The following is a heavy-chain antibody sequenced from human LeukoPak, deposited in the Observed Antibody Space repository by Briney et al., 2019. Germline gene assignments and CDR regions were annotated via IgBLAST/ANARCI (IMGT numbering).Heavy chain of an antibody. V-gene: IGHV3-23*01. CDR1: GFTFSSYA. CDR3: ANEVPIVVVPADPENWFDP. CDR2: ISGSGGST. Sequence: GGSLRLSCAASGFTFSSYAMSWVRQAPGKGLEWVSAISGSGGSTYYADSVKGRFTISRDNSKNTLYLQMNSLRAEDTAVYYCANEVPIVVVPADPENWFDPWGQGTLVTVSS. D-gene: IGHD2-2*01. J-gene: IGHJ5*02.